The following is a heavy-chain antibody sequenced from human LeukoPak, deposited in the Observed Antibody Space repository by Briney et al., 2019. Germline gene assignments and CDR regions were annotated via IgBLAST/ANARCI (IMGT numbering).Heavy chain of an antibody. J-gene: IGHJ6*03. CDR1: GGSISSGGYY. Sequence: SETLSLTCTVSGGSISSGGYYWSWIRQHPGKGLEWIGYISYSGSAYYNPSLKSRVTISVDTSKNQFSLKLNSVTAADTAVYYCASDSVWVSSRYYYYYMDVWGKGTTATVSS. CDR2: ISYSGSA. CDR3: ASDSVWVSSRYYYYYMDV. D-gene: IGHD6-13*01. V-gene: IGHV4-31*03.